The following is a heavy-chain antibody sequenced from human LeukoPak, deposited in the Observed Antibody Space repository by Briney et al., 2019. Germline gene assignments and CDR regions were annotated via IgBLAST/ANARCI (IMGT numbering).Heavy chain of an antibody. V-gene: IGHV3-30*02. D-gene: IGHD1-1*01. J-gene: IGHJ4*02. CDR2: IRYDGSNK. CDR3: AKDPSELWYFDY. CDR1: GFTFSSYG. Sequence: GGSLRLSCAASGFTFSSYGMHWVRRAPGKGLEWVAFIRYDGSNKYYADSVKGRFTISRDNSKNTLYLQMNSLRAEDTAVYYCAKDPSELWYFDYWGQGTLVTVSS.